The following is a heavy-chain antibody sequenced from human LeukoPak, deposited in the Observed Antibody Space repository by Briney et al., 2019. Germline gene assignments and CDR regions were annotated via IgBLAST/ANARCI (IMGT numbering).Heavy chain of an antibody. Sequence: GGSLRLSCEASEFTFSNYNMNWVRQVPGKGLESVSYMSRSGDIIYYADSVKGRFTISRDNAKNSLYLQMNSLRAEDTAVYYCARDVYYGSGSPRLDYWGQGTLVTVSS. CDR1: EFTFSNYN. D-gene: IGHD3-10*01. J-gene: IGHJ4*02. V-gene: IGHV3-48*01. CDR2: MSRSGDII. CDR3: ARDVYYGSGSPRLDY.